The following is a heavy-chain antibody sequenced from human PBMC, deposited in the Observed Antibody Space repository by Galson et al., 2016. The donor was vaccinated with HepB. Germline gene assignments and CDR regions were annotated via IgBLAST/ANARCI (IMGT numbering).Heavy chain of an antibody. J-gene: IGHJ4*02. CDR3: AKSSGIWFGYFDS. CDR2: ISGSGGGDTTT. V-gene: IGHV3-23*01. CDR1: GFTFSNYG. Sequence: SLRLSCAASGFTFSNYGIHWVRQAPGKGLESVSCISGSGGGDTTTWYADSVRGRFAITRDDSKNTVYLQMNSLRADDTAVYYCAKSSGIWFGYFDSWGRGTLVTASS. D-gene: IGHD3-10*01.